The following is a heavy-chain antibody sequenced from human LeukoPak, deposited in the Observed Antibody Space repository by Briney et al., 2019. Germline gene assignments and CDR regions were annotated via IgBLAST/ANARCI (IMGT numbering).Heavy chain of an antibody. J-gene: IGHJ4*02. D-gene: IGHD3-22*01. CDR2: IFHSGST. Sequence: SETLSLTCAVSGDSLNTNTWWSWVRQPPGKGLEWTGEIFHSGSTNYHPSLESRLTISVDTSKNQFSLKLSSVTAADTAVYYCARTQPNYYDSSGYFDYWGQGTLVSVSS. CDR3: ARTQPNYYDSSGYFDY. V-gene: IGHV4-4*02. CDR1: GDSLNTNTW.